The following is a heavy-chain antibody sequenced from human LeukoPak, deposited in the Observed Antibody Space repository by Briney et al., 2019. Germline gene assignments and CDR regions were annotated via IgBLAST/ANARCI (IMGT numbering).Heavy chain of an antibody. D-gene: IGHD3-3*01. CDR3: ARDPSIFGVVNYAFDI. V-gene: IGHV4-59*01. Sequence: PSETLSLTCTVSGGSISSYYWSWIRQPPGKGLEWIGYIYYSGSTDYTPSLKSRVTISVDTSKNQISLRLSSVTAADTAVYYCARDPSIFGVVNYAFDIWGQGKMVTVSS. CDR1: GGSISSYY. CDR2: IYYSGST. J-gene: IGHJ3*02.